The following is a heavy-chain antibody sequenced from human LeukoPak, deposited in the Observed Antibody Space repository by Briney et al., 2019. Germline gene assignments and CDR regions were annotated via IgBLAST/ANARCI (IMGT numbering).Heavy chain of an antibody. CDR3: AREGSSWVRGVIVIYYYYYMDV. CDR1: GGTFSSYA. V-gene: IGHV1-69*13. D-gene: IGHD3-10*01. Sequence: SVKVSCKASGGTFSSYAISWVRQAPGQGLEWMGGIIPIFGTANYAQKFQGRVTITADESTSTAYMELSSLRSEDTAVYYCAREGSSWVRGVIVIYYYYYMDVWGKGTTVTISS. CDR2: IIPIFGTA. J-gene: IGHJ6*03.